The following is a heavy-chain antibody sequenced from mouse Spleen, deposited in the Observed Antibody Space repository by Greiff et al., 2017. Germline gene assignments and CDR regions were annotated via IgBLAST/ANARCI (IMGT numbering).Heavy chain of an antibody. CDR2: IDPEDGAT. Sequence: EVQLQQSGAELVKPGASVKLSCTASGFTIKDYYMHWVKQRTEQGLEWIGRIDPEDGATKYDPNFQGKAPITADTSTNTAYLQLSRLTSEDTGDYYCARFDCCGDWFAYWGPGTLVTVSA. CDR3: ARFDCCGDWFAY. CDR1: GFTIKDYY. V-gene: IGHV14-2*01. J-gene: IGHJ3*01. D-gene: IGHD2-4*01.